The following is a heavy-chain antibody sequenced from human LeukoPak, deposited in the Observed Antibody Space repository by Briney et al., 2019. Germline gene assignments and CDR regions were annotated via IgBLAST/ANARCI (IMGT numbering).Heavy chain of an antibody. V-gene: IGHV4-4*07. CDR2: IYTSGST. J-gene: IGHJ4*02. CDR1: GGSISSYY. CDR3: ARENSGSYREFDY. Sequence: SETLSLTCTVSGGSISSYYWSWIRQPAGKGLEWIWRIYTSGSTNYNASLKRRVSMSVDTSKNQFSLKLSSVTAADTAVFYCARENSGSYREFDYWGQGTLVTVSS. D-gene: IGHD1-26*01.